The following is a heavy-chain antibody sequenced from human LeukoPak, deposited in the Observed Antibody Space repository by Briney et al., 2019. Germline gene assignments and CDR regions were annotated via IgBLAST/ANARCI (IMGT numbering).Heavy chain of an antibody. D-gene: IGHD3-22*01. CDR2: INAGNGNT. CDR1: GYTFTSYA. Sequence: GASVKVSCKASGYTFTSYAMHWVRQAPGQRLEWMGWINAGNGNTKYSQKFQGRVTITRDTSASTAYMELSSLRSEDTAVYYCARDYYDSSGLRVGHDYWGQGTLVTVSS. V-gene: IGHV1-3*01. CDR3: ARDYYDSSGLRVGHDY. J-gene: IGHJ4*02.